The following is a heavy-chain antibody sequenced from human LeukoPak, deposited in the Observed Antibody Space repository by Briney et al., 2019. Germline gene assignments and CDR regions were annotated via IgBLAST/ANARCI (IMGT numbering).Heavy chain of an antibody. J-gene: IGHJ4*02. CDR1: GFTFSDYY. D-gene: IGHD3-3*01. V-gene: IGHV3-11*01. Sequence: GGSLRLSCAASGFTFSDYYMSWIRQAPGKGLEWVSYISSSGNTIYYADSVKGRFTNSGDNAKNSLYLQMNSLRAEDTAVYYCAKGDTIFGVVDYWGQGTLVTVSS. CDR3: AKGDTIFGVVDY. CDR2: ISSSGNTI.